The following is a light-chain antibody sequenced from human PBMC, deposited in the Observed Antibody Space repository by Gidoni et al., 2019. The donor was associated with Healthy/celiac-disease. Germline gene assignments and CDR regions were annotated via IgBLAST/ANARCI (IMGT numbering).Light chain of an antibody. CDR3: QQYGSSTGT. J-gene: IGKJ2*02. V-gene: IGKV3-20*01. Sequence: EIVLTQSPGTLSLSPGERATLSCRASQSVSSSYLAWYQQKPGQAPRLLIYGASSRATGIPDRFSGSGSGTDFTLTISRLEPEDFAVYYCQQYGSSTGTFXXXTKLEIK. CDR2: GAS. CDR1: QSVSSSY.